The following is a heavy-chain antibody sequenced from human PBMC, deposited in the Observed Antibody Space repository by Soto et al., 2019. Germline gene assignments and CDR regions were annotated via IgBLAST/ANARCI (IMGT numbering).Heavy chain of an antibody. Sequence: SETLSLTCSVSGGSISSTPYYWGWIRQPPGKGLGWLGTIYYSGTTSYNPSLKSRVIISVDTSNNQFFLKLRSVTAADTAVYYCARHRQYYDTSGYQQRYFDYWGQGTQVTVSS. V-gene: IGHV4-39*01. CDR3: ARHRQYYDTSGYQQRYFDY. J-gene: IGHJ4*02. CDR1: GGSISSTPYY. CDR2: IYYSGTT. D-gene: IGHD3-22*01.